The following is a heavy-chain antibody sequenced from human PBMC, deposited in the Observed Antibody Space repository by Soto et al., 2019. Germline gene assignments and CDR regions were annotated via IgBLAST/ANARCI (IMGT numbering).Heavy chain of an antibody. D-gene: IGHD3-16*01. CDR2: LNSDGTYA. CDR3: AKDVDRLGELWGYFQN. CDR1: GFNFSVYW. V-gene: IGHV3-74*01. Sequence: GGSLRLSCAASGFNFSVYWMHWVRQAPGKGLVWVSRLNSDGTYASSADSVKGRLTISRDNAKNTLYLQLNYLRPEDTALYFCAKDVDRLGELWGYFQNWGQGTLVTVSS. J-gene: IGHJ1*01.